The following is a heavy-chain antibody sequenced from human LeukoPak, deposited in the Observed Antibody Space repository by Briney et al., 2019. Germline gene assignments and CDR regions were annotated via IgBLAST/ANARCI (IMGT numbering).Heavy chain of an antibody. CDR1: GGTFSSYA. Sequence: GASVKVSCKASGGTFSSYAISWVRQAPGQGLEWMGGIIPIFGTANYAQKFQGRVTITADESTSTAYMELSSLRSEDTAVYYCAGDPSRDGYKNWGQGTLVTVSS. CDR2: IIPIFGTA. V-gene: IGHV1-69*13. CDR3: AGDPSRDGYKN. D-gene: IGHD5-24*01. J-gene: IGHJ4*02.